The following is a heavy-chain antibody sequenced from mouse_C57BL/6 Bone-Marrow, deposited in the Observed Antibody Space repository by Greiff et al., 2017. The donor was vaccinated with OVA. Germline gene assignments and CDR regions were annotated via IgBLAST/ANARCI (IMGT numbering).Heavy chain of an antibody. Sequence: EVQLVEPGGGLVQPGGSLSLSCAASGFTFTDYYMSWVRQPPGKALEWLGFIRHKANGYTTEYSASVKGRFTISRDNSQSVLYLQMNALRAEDSAAYYCARYEDGPAWFAYWGQGTLVTVSA. CDR1: GFTFTDYY. J-gene: IGHJ3*01. CDR2: IRHKANGYTT. CDR3: ARYEDGPAWFAY. D-gene: IGHD2-3*01. V-gene: IGHV7-3*01.